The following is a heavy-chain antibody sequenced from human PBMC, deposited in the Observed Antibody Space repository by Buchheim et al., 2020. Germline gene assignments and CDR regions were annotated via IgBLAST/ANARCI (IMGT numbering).Heavy chain of an antibody. J-gene: IGHJ4*02. V-gene: IGHV4-31*03. CDR2: IHYTGLA. CDR1: GVSISSGPFY. Sequence: QVQLQESGPGLVKPSQTLSLTCTVSGVSISSGPFYWTWIRQQPGKGLEWIGYIHYTGLAYSSPSLSSRLSMSVETSQKQFSLTLTAVTAADTAIYYCARDRGAHDYGPIDFWGQGAL. CDR3: ARDRGAHDYGPIDF. D-gene: IGHD4-17*01.